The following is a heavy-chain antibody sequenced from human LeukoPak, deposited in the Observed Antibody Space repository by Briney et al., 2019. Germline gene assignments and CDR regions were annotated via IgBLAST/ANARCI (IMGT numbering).Heavy chain of an antibody. CDR3: ARGRDDFWSGHYYFDY. CDR1: GGSSSGYY. J-gene: IGHJ4*02. Sequence: PSETLSLTCAVYGGSSSGYYWSWIRQPPGKGLEWIGEINHSGSTNYNPSLKSRVTISVDTSKNQFSLKLSSVTAADTAVYYCARGRDDFWSGHYYFDYWGQGTLVTVSS. V-gene: IGHV4-34*01. D-gene: IGHD3-3*01. CDR2: INHSGST.